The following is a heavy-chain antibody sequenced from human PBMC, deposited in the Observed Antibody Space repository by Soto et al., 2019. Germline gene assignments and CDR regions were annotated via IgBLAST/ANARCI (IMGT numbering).Heavy chain of an antibody. V-gene: IGHV4-59*08. CDR1: GGSISSYY. CDR3: ARTHYGDYDY. D-gene: IGHD4-17*01. CDR2: IYYSGST. Sequence: SETLSLTCTVSGGSISSYYWSWIRQPPGKGLEWIGYIYYSGSTNYNPSLKGRVTISVDTSKNQFSLTLSSVTAADTAVYYCARTHYGDYDYWGQGTLVTVSS. J-gene: IGHJ4*02.